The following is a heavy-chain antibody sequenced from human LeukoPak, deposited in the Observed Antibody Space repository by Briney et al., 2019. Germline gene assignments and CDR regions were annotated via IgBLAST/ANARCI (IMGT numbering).Heavy chain of an antibody. CDR1: GYTFTGYY. J-gene: IGHJ6*02. V-gene: IGHV1-2*02. D-gene: IGHD1-20*01. CDR2: ISPNSGGT. Sequence: ASVRVSCKASGYTFTGYYMHWVRQAPGQGLEWMGWISPNSGGTNYAQKFQGRVTMTRDTSISTAYMELRRLRSDDTAVYYCARSRIAGPYHYGLDFWGQGTSVTVSS. CDR3: ARSRIAGPYHYGLDF.